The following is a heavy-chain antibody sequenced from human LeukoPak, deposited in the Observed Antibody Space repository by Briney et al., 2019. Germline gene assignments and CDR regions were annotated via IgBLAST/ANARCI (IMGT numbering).Heavy chain of an antibody. Sequence: GGSLRLSCAASGFIFSNYAMHCVRQAPGKGLEWVAVISYDGSRKYYADSVKGRFTISRDNAKNTLYLQMNSLRAEDTAVYYCTRSGYYSIYWGQGTLVTVSS. CDR1: GFIFSNYA. V-gene: IGHV3-30-3*01. J-gene: IGHJ4*02. D-gene: IGHD3-22*01. CDR3: TRSGYYSIY. CDR2: ISYDGSRK.